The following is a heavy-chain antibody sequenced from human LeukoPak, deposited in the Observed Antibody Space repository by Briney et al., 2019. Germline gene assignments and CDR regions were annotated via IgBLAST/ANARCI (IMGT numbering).Heavy chain of an antibody. V-gene: IGHV4-4*09. CDR1: DDSISDYY. D-gene: IGHD2-2*01. CDR2: IYTRGTT. CDR3: ARSRPAPKEFDH. Sequence: SETLSLTCTVSDDSISDYYWSWTRQPPGKGLEWIGYIYTRGTTNYNPSLKSRVTMSADTSKNQFSLTLDSVTAADTAVYYCARSRPAPKEFDHWGQGTLVTVSS. J-gene: IGHJ4*02.